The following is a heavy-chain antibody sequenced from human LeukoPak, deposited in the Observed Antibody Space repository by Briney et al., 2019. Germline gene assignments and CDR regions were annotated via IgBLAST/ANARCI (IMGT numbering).Heavy chain of an antibody. V-gene: IGHV3-9*01. Sequence: GGSLRLSCAASGFTFDDYAMHWVRQAPGKGLEWVSGISWNSGSIGYADSVKGRFTISRDNAKNSLYLQMNSLRAEDTALYYCAKGQRGYSYVDAFDIWGQGTMVTVSS. D-gene: IGHD5-18*01. J-gene: IGHJ3*02. CDR2: ISWNSGSI. CDR3: AKGQRGYSYVDAFDI. CDR1: GFTFDDYA.